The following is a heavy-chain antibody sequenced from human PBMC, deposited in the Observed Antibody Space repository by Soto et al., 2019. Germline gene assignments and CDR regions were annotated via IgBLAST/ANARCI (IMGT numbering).Heavy chain of an antibody. Sequence: QLHLRESGPGLVKPSETLSLTCTVSGGSITSSSYYWGWIRQPPGKGLEWIGSIYYSGSTYYNPSLKGRGPTSVDTSKNQFSLKLSSVTAADTAVYYCATQEVGGSYVYTFDPWGQGTLVTVSS. V-gene: IGHV4-39*01. CDR1: GGSITSSSYY. J-gene: IGHJ5*02. D-gene: IGHD1-26*01. CDR2: IYYSGST. CDR3: ATQEVGGSYVYTFDP.